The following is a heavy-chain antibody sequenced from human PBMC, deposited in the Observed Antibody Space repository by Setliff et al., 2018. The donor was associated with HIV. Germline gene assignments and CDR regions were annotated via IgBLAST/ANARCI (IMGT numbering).Heavy chain of an antibody. Sequence: ASVKVSCKASGGTSSTHAMNWVRQAPGQGLEWMGQIISILGITNYAQKFQGRVTFTADESNSTMYMELSSLASDYTAIYYCAGPRGDEAFDIWGQGTMVTVSS. V-gene: IGHV1-69*10. CDR2: IISILGIT. J-gene: IGHJ3*02. CDR3: AGPRGDEAFDI. CDR1: GGTSSTHA.